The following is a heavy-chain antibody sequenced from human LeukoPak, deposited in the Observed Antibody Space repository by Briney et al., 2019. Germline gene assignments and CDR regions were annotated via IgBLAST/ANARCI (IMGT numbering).Heavy chain of an antibody. V-gene: IGHV4-4*07. J-gene: IGHJ4*02. CDR2: MYISGST. CDR3: ARAVTPYLFDS. D-gene: IGHD4-17*01. Sequence: PSETLSLTCTVSGGSVSSYYWGGIRQPAGKGLEWIGRMYISGSTDYNPSLKSRVTMSLDTSKNQISLTLRSVTDADTAVYYCARAVTPYLFDSWGQGAQVTVSS. CDR1: GGSVSSYY.